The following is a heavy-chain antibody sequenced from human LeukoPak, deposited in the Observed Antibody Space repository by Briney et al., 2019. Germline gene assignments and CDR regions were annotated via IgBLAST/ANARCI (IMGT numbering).Heavy chain of an antibody. Sequence: GGSLRLSCAASGFTFSSDGMSWVRQAPGKGLEWVSAISGSGSSTYYADSVQGRFTISRDNSKNTLYLQMSSLRAEDMAVYYCARSLTTVTRGGRGFDYWGQGTLVTVSS. D-gene: IGHD4-17*01. V-gene: IGHV3-23*01. J-gene: IGHJ4*02. CDR1: GFTFSSDG. CDR3: ARSLTTVTRGGRGFDY. CDR2: ISGSGSST.